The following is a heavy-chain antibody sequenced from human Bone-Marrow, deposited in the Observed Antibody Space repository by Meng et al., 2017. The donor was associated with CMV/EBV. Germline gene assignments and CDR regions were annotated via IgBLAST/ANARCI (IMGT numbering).Heavy chain of an antibody. J-gene: IGHJ1*01. CDR3: ARAVGGCSSTSCYTPYFQH. V-gene: IGHV3-21*01. CDR2: ISSSSSYI. CDR1: GFTFSSYS. Sequence: GESLKISCAASGFTFSSYSMNWVRQAPGKGLEWVSSISSSSSYIYYADSVKGRFTISRDIAKNSLYLQMNSLRAEDTAVYYCARAVGGCSSTSCYTPYFQHWGQGTLVTVSS. D-gene: IGHD2-2*02.